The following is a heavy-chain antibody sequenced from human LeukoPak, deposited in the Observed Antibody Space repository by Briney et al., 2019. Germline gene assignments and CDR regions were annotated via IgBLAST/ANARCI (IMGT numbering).Heavy chain of an antibody. Sequence: GGSLRLSCAASGFTFSSYSMNWVRQAPGKGLEWVSYISSSSSTIYYADSVKGRFTISRDNAKNSLYLQMNSLRAEDTAVYYCARGGGAFDIWGQGQWSPSLQ. V-gene: IGHV3-48*01. J-gene: IGHJ3*02. D-gene: IGHD3-10*01. CDR3: ARGGGAFDI. CDR1: GFTFSSYS. CDR2: ISSSSSTI.